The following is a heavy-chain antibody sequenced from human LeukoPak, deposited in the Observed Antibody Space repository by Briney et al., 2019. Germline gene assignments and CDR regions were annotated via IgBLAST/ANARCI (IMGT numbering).Heavy chain of an antibody. Sequence: GTLSLTCAVSGASISSRNWWSWVRQAPGKGLEWVSAISGSGGNTYYADSVKGRFTISRDNSKNTLFLQMSSLRAEDTAVYYCVRWSGSNYYYYYAMDVWGQGTTVTVSS. CDR2: ISGSGGNT. CDR3: VRWSGSNYYYYYAMDV. J-gene: IGHJ6*02. D-gene: IGHD3-3*01. V-gene: IGHV3-23*01. CDR1: GASISSR.